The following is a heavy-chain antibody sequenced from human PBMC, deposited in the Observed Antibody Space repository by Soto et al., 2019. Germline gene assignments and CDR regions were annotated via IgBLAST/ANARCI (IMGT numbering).Heavy chain of an antibody. D-gene: IGHD2-15*01. Sequence: GGSLRLSCAASGFTFSSYAMSWVRQAPGKGLEWVSAISGSGGSTYYADSVKGRFTISRDNSKNTLYLQMNSLRAEDTAVYYCAKDMPVVVVAATYYYFDYWGQGTLVTVSS. V-gene: IGHV3-23*01. J-gene: IGHJ4*02. CDR3: AKDMPVVVVAATYYYFDY. CDR1: GFTFSSYA. CDR2: ISGSGGST.